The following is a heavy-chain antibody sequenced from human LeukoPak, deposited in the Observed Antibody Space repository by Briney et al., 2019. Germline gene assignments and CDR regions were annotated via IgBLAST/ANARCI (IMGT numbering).Heavy chain of an antibody. CDR3: AKDTGAAAGTDFGY. Sequence: PGGSLRLSCAASGFTFSSYAMSWVRQAPGKGLEWVSSINAGGGSKYYADSVKGRFTISRDNSKNTLFLQMNSLGAEDTAVYYCAKDTGAAAGTDFGYWGQGTLVTVSS. J-gene: IGHJ4*02. D-gene: IGHD6-13*01. V-gene: IGHV3-23*01. CDR1: GFTFSSYA. CDR2: INAGGGSK.